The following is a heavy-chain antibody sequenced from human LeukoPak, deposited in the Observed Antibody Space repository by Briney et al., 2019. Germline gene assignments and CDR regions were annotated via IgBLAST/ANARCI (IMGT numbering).Heavy chain of an antibody. J-gene: IGHJ6*03. CDR3: AKGGVGSYYYYYMDV. CDR1: GFTFDDYG. Sequence: GGSLRLSCAASGFTFDDYGMSWVRQAPGKGLEWVSGISWNSGSIGYADSVKGRFTISRDNAKNSLYLQMNSLRAEDMALYYCAKGGVGSYYYYYMDVWGKGTTVTVSS. CDR2: ISWNSGSI. V-gene: IGHV3-9*03. D-gene: IGHD1-26*01.